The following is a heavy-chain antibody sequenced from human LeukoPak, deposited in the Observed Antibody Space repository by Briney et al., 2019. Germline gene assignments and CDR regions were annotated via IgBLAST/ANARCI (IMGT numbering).Heavy chain of an antibody. CDR3: ASGSGRSRSYDY. D-gene: IGHD1-26*01. Sequence: GGSLRLSCAASGFTVSSNYMSWVRQAPGKGLEWVSVIYSGGTTYYADSVKGRFTISGDNSKNTLYLQMSSLRAEDTAVYHCASGSGRSRSYDYWGQGTLVTVSS. J-gene: IGHJ4*02. CDR2: IYSGGTT. CDR1: GFTVSSNY. V-gene: IGHV3-53*01.